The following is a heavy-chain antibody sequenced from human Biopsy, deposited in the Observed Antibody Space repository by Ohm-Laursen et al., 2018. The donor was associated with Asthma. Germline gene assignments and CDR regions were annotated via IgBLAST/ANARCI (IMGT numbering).Heavy chain of an antibody. D-gene: IGHD3-3*01. Sequence: ASVKVSCKASGYTFTGYYIHWVRQAPGQGLEWMGRINPNSGGPNYAQRFQGRVTMTRDTSISTAYMELSRLRSDDTAVYYCARGRHYDFWSGYYIEYFDYWGQGTLVTVSS. V-gene: IGHV1-2*06. CDR3: ARGRHYDFWSGYYIEYFDY. CDR1: GYTFTGYY. J-gene: IGHJ4*02. CDR2: INPNSGGP.